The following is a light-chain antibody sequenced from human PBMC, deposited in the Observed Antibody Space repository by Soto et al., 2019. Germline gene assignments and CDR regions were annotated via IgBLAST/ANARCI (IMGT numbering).Light chain of an antibody. CDR3: QYYDSCLSVV. Sequence: QSVLTQPPSVSGSPGQRVTISCTGSSSNIGAGYDVHWYQQLPGTAPQLLIYGNSKRPSGVPDRFSGSKSGTSASLAITGLHAEEEADYYCQYYDSCLSVVFGGGTKLTVL. V-gene: IGLV1-40*01. CDR1: SSNIGAGYD. J-gene: IGLJ2*01. CDR2: GNS.